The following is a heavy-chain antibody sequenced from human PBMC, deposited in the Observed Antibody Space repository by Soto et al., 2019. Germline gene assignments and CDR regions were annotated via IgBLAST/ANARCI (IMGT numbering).Heavy chain of an antibody. CDR1: GDSVSSDGYY. CDR3: ARVNSCCSSSCYWLDY. Sequence: SETLSLTFSVSGDSVSSDGYYWSWIRQPPGKGLEWIGNLYYSGSTNYNPSLKTRVTISLDTSHNQFSLRLSSVTTADTAVYYCARVNSCCSSSCYWLDYWGQGTLVTVSS. CDR2: LYYSGST. D-gene: IGHD2-2*01. J-gene: IGHJ4*02. V-gene: IGHV4-61*08.